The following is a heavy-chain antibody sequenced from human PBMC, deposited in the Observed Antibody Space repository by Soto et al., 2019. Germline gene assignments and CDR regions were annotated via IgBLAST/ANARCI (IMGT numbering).Heavy chain of an antibody. CDR3: ARDRNRKGDYGVDV. J-gene: IGHJ6*02. CDR2: IYYSGST. CDR1: GGSISSYY. Sequence: PSETLSLTCTVSGGSISSYYWNWIRQPPGKGLEWIGYIYYSGSTNYNPSLKSRVTISVDTSKNQFSLKLTSVTAADTAVYYCARDRNRKGDYGVDVWGQGTTVTVSS. V-gene: IGHV4-59*01.